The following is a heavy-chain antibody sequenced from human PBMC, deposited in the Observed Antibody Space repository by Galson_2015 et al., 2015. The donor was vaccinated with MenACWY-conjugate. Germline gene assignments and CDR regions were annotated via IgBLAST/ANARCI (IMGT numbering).Heavy chain of an antibody. J-gene: IGHJ4*02. CDR3: AKAVIVTYSRFDN. CDR1: AFTFDNYA. V-gene: IGHV3-9*01. CDR2: ISDDSSST. Sequence: SLRLSCAASAFTFDNYAMNWVRQAPGKGLEWVSTISDDSSSTFYADSVKGRFTISRDNAKNTLYLQMNILRAEDTAFYYCAKAVIVTYSRFDNWGQGTLVTVSS. D-gene: IGHD2-21*01.